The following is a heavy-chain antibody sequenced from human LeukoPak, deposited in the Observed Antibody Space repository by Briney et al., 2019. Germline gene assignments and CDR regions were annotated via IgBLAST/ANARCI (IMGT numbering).Heavy chain of an antibody. CDR3: ATGSVGATGTFLGD. CDR1: GYTLTELS. Sequence: GASVKVSGKVSGYTLTELSMHWVRQAPRKGLEWMGGFDPEDGETIYAQKFQGRVTMTEDTSTDTAYMELSSLRSEDTAVYYCATGSVGATGTFLGDWGQGTLVTVSS. J-gene: IGHJ4*02. D-gene: IGHD1-26*01. CDR2: FDPEDGET. V-gene: IGHV1-24*01.